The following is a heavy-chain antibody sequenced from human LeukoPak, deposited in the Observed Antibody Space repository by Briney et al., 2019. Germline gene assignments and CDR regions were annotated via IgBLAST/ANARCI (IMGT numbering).Heavy chain of an antibody. D-gene: IGHD2/OR15-2a*01. CDR3: ARESTFYFDY. J-gene: IGHJ4*02. V-gene: IGHV4-38-2*02. CDR2: IYYSGST. Sequence: SETLSLTCTVSGYSISSGYYWGWIRQPPGKGLEWIGSIYYSGSTYHNPSLKSRVTISVDTSKNQFSLKLSSVTAADTAVYYCARESTFYFDYWGQGTLVTVSS. CDR1: GYSISSGYY.